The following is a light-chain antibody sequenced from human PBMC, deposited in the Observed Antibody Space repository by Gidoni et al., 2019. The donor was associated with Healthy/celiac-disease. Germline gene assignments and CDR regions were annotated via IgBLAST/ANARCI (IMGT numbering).Light chain of an antibody. CDR3: QQYYSTPPT. Sequence: DIVMTQSPASLAVSLAERATTNCKSSQSVLYSSNNKNYLAWYRQKPGQPPKLLICWASTRESGVPDRFSGSGSGTDFTLTISSLQAEDVAVYYCQQYYSTPPTFGGGTKVEIK. V-gene: IGKV4-1*01. J-gene: IGKJ4*01. CDR1: QSVLYSSNNKNY. CDR2: WAS.